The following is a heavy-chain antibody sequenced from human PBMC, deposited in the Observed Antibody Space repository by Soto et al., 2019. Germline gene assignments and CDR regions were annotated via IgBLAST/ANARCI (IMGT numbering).Heavy chain of an antibody. D-gene: IGHD4-17*01. CDR2: LSAYNGNT. J-gene: IGHJ6*03. CDR1: GYTFTSYG. Sequence: QVQLVQSEAEVKRLGASVKVSCMAFGYTFTSYGTSWVRQAPEQGFKGREWLSAYNGNTNNAQKLQARVTMTTDTSTRTAYMELRSLRSDDTAVYYCAREYLVGGDYGDYGGTYYSSMDVWGKGTTVTVSS. CDR3: AREYLVGGDYGDYGGTYYSSMDV. V-gene: IGHV1-18*01.